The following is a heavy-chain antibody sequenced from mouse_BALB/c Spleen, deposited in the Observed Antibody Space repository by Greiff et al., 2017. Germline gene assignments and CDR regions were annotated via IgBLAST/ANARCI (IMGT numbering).Heavy chain of an antibody. J-gene: IGHJ2*01. V-gene: IGHV5-6-5*01. D-gene: IGHD2-14*01. CDR2: ISRGGST. Sequence: EVKLVESGGGLVKPGGSLKLSCAASGFTFSSYAMSWVRQTPGKRLEWVASISRGGSTYYPDSVKGRFTISRANARNILDLQMSSLRSEDTAMYYCARGQGYRYDVYFDYWGQGTTLTVSS. CDR1: GFTFSSYA. CDR3: ARGQGYRYDVYFDY.